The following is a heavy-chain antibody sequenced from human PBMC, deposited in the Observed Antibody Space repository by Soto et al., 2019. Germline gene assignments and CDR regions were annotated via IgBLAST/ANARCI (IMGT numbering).Heavy chain of an antibody. CDR3: ARRYCSSTSCYNWFDY. Sequence: QVQLQESGPGLVKPSETLSLTCTVSGGSISSYYWSWIRQPPGKGLEWIGYIYYSGSTNYNPTLKSRVTRSVGTSKNQFSLKLSYVTAADTAVYYCARRYCSSTSCYNWFDYWGQGPWVTVSS. V-gene: IGHV4-59*08. CDR2: IYYSGST. CDR1: GGSISSYY. J-gene: IGHJ5*01. D-gene: IGHD2-2*01.